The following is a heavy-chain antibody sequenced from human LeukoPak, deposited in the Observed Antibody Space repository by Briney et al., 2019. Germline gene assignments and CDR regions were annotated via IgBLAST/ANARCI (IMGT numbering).Heavy chain of an antibody. CDR1: GFTFSSYG. CDR2: IRYDGSNK. CDR3: AKNYDFWSGADAFDI. D-gene: IGHD3-3*01. J-gene: IGHJ3*02. V-gene: IGHV3-30*02. Sequence: GGSLRLSCAASGFTFSSYGMHWVRQAPGKGLEWVAFIRYDGSNKYYADSVKGRFTISRDNSKNTLYLQMNSLRAEDTAVYYCAKNYDFWSGADAFDIWGQGQWSPSLQ.